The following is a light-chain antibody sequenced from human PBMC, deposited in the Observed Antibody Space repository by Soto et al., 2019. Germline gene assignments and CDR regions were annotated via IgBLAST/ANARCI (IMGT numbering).Light chain of an antibody. CDR2: DAS. V-gene: IGKV3-11*01. J-gene: IGKJ4*01. CDR3: QQRSNWPRLT. CDR1: QSVSSY. Sequence: TQSPSTLSASVGDRVTITCRASQSVSSYLAWYQQKPGQAPRLLIYDASNRATGIPARFSGSGSGTDFTLTISSLEPEDFAVYYCQQRSNWPRLTFGGGTKVDIK.